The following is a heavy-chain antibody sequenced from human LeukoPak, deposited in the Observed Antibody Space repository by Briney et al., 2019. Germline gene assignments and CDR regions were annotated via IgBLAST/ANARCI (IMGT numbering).Heavy chain of an antibody. CDR2: INTNTENP. D-gene: IGHD6-19*01. J-gene: IGHJ4*02. Sequence: ASVKVSCKTSGYTFTTYAMNWVRQAPGQGLEWMGWINTNTENPTYAQGFTGRFVFSLDTSVSTAYLQISSLKAEDTAVYYCARDRSIAVAGSFDYWGQGTLVTVSS. V-gene: IGHV7-4-1*02. CDR1: GYTFTTYA. CDR3: ARDRSIAVAGSFDY.